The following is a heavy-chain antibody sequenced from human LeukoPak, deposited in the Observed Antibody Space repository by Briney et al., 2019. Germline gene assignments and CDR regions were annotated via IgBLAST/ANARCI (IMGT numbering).Heavy chain of an antibody. J-gene: IGHJ4*02. CDR3: AKEPSSGSEFDY. CDR1: GFNFSNYG. V-gene: IGHV3-30*18. CDR2: ISYDGSNK. D-gene: IGHD6-19*01. Sequence: GRSLRLSCTASGFNFSNYGMHWVRQAPGKGLEWVAVISYDGSNKYYGDSVKGRFTISRDNFKSTLYLQMNSLRVEDTAVYYCAKEPSSGSEFDYWGQGALVTVSS.